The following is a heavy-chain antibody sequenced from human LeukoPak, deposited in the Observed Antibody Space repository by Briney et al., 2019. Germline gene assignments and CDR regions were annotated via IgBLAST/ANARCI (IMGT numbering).Heavy chain of an antibody. CDR3: ARDKGGRYDSRAYDAPFDY. CDR2: INPSGGST. Sequence: ASVKVSCKASGYTFTSYYMHWVRQAPGQGLEWMGIINPSGGSTSYAQKFRGTVTMTRDTSTSTVYMELSSLRSEDTAVYYCARDKGGRYDSRAYDAPFDYWSQGTLVTVSS. D-gene: IGHD3-22*01. CDR1: GYTFTSYY. V-gene: IGHV1-46*01. J-gene: IGHJ4*02.